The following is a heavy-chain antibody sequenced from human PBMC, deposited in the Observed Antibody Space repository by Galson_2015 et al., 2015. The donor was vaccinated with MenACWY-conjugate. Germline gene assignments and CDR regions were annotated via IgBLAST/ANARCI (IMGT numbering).Heavy chain of an antibody. D-gene: IGHD4-17*01. CDR1: GYSGYSITSGYY. V-gene: IGHV4-38-2*01. CDR2: IYHSGYT. J-gene: IGHJ5*01. Sequence: LSLTCAVSGYSGYSITSGYYWGWLRQPPGKGLEWIGSIYHSGYTYYNPSLKSRVTISIDTSKSQFSLKVTSVTAADMAVYYCAGSYGDFVEQFDSWGQGTLVTVSS. CDR3: AGSYGDFVEQFDS.